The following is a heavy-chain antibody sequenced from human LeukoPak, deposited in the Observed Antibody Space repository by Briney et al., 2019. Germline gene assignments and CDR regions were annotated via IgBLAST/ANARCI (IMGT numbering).Heavy chain of an antibody. CDR1: GYKFTNYW. J-gene: IGHJ4*02. CDR3: ARLLSHGYGPNRYFDY. CDR2: IYPGDSDT. Sequence: GESLKISCKGSGYKFTNYWIGWVRQMPGKGLEWMGIIYPGDSDTRYNPSFQGQVTTSADRSFSTAYLQWSSLKASDTAIYYCARLLSHGYGPNRYFDYWGQGTLVTVPS. D-gene: IGHD5-18*01. V-gene: IGHV5-51*01.